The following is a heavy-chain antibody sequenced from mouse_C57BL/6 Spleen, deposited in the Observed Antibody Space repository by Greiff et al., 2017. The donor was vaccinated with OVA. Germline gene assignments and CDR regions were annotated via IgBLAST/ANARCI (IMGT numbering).Heavy chain of an antibody. J-gene: IGHJ1*03. CDR3: ARYGTDEYFDV. D-gene: IGHD1-1*01. V-gene: IGHV14-2*01. CDR1: GFNIKDYY. Sequence: DVHLVESGAELLKPGASVKLSCTASGFNIKDYYMHWVKQRTEQGLEWIGRIDPEDGETKYAPKFQGKATITADTSSNTAYLQLSSLTSEDTAVYYCARYGTDEYFDVWGTGTTVTVSS. CDR2: IDPEDGET.